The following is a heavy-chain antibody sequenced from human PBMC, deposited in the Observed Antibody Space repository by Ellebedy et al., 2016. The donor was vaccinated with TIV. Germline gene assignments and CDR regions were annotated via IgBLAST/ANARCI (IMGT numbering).Heavy chain of an antibody. D-gene: IGHD4-17*01. Sequence: GGSLRLXXAASGFTFSSYAMSWIRQAPGKGLEWVSYISSSSSYTNYADSVKGRFTISRDNAKNSLYLQMNSLRAEDTAVYYCARDPNYGDSDLPPWGQGTLVTVSS. V-gene: IGHV3-11*05. CDR3: ARDPNYGDSDLPP. CDR1: GFTFSSYA. J-gene: IGHJ5*02. CDR2: ISSSSSYT.